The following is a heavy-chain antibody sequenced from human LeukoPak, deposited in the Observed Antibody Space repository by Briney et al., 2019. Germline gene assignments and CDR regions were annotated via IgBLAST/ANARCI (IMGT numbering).Heavy chain of an antibody. V-gene: IGHV4-34*01. CDR3: ARVSSKVRGVTYYYYMDV. CDR2: INHSGST. CDR1: GGSFSGYY. Sequence: SETLSLTCAVYGGSFSGYYWSWIRQPPGKGLEWIGEINHSGSTNYNPSLKSRVTMSVDTSKDQFSLKLSSVTAADTAVYYCARVSSKVRGVTYYYYMDVWGKGTTVTISS. D-gene: IGHD3-10*01. J-gene: IGHJ6*03.